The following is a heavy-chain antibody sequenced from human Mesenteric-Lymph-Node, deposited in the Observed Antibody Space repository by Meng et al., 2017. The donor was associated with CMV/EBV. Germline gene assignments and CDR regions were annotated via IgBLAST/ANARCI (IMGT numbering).Heavy chain of an antibody. D-gene: IGHD2-2*02. CDR1: GFTLSTYW. CDR2: INSDGSST. CDR3: ARIPGGYCSATSCYTEGYFDY. Sequence: GESLKISCTASGFTLSTYWVHWIRQAPGQGLEWLSRINSDGSSTSYADSVKGRFTISRDNSKNTLYLQMNSLRAEDTAVYYCARIPGGYCSATSCYTEGYFDYWGQGTLVTVSS. V-gene: IGHV3-74*01. J-gene: IGHJ4*02.